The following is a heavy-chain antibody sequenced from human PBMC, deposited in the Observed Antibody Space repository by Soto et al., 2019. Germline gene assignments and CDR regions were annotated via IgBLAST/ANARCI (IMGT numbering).Heavy chain of an antibody. CDR3: ARHGFGSLHGLVDV. D-gene: IGHD3-10*01. CDR2: ISYSGTS. Sequence: QVQLQESGPGLVKPSETLSLTCTVSGGSITNYYCSWFRQSPGKGLEWIGYISYSGTSAYNLSLTRXVXXSVDTSKTQFSLMLESVTATDTAVYYCARHGFGSLHGLVDVWGQGTTVIVSS. CDR1: GGSITNYY. V-gene: IGHV4-59*08. J-gene: IGHJ6*02.